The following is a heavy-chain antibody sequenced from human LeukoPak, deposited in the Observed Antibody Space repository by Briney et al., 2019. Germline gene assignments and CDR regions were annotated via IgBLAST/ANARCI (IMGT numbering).Heavy chain of an antibody. CDR2: INKDGSTT. V-gene: IGHV3-23*03. CDR3: AKDMVDGPDTAIPPGY. J-gene: IGHJ4*02. CDR1: GFTFSRYA. D-gene: IGHD5-18*01. Sequence: GGSLRLSCAASGFTFSRYAMSWVRQAPGKGLGWVSRINKDGSTTGYADSVKGRFTVSRDNAKNTLYLQMNSLRAEDTAVYYCAKDMVDGPDTAIPPGYWGQGTLVTVSS.